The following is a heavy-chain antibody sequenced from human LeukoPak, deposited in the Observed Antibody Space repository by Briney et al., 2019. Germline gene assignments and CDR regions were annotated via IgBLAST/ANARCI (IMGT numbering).Heavy chain of an antibody. CDR1: GYSFTSYW. J-gene: IGHJ5*02. V-gene: IGHV5-51*01. CDR3: ARQSSGGSAFNWFDP. CDR2: IYPGDSDT. D-gene: IGHD3-10*01. Sequence: AESLKISCKGSGYSFTSYWIGWVRQMPGKGLEWMGIIYPGDSDTRYSPSFQGQVTISADKSISTAYLQWSSLKASDTAMYYCARQSSGGSAFNWFDPWGQGTLVTVSS.